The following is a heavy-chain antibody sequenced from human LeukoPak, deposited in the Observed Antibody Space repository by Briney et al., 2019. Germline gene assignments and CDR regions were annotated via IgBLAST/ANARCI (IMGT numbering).Heavy chain of an antibody. Sequence: GGSLRLSCAASGFTFSSYAMSWVRQTPGKGLEWVSAIGGSGGNTNYADSVKGRFTISRDNSKNTLYLQMNNLRAEDTAVYYCAKSTGWYSSSWYLTNWGQGTLVTVSS. CDR2: IGGSGGNT. CDR3: AKSTGWYSSSWYLTN. CDR1: GFTFSSYA. V-gene: IGHV3-23*01. J-gene: IGHJ4*02. D-gene: IGHD6-13*01.